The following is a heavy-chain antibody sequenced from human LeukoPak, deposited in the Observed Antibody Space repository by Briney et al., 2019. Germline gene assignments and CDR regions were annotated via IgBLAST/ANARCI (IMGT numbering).Heavy chain of an antibody. D-gene: IGHD2-2*01. Sequence: PGGSLRLSCAASGFSFSSYWMHWVRQAPGTGLVWVSRINSDGSSTSYADSVKGRFTISRDNAKNTLYLQMNSLRAEDTAVYHCARGSSTSCFYWGQGTLVTVSS. V-gene: IGHV3-74*01. CDR1: GFSFSSYW. CDR3: ARGSSTSCFY. CDR2: INSDGSST. J-gene: IGHJ4*02.